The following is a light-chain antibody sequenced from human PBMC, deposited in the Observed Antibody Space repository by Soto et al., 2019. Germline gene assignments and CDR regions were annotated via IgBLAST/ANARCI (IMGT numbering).Light chain of an antibody. Sequence: DIQMTQSPSTLSASVGDRVTITCRPVRVLVAGWPGISKPGKAPKLLIYDASSLESGVPSRFSGSGSGTEFTLTISSLQPDDFATYYCQQYNSYSYTFGQGTKLEIK. J-gene: IGKJ2*01. CDR1: RVLVAG. CDR3: QQYNSYSYT. CDR2: DAS. V-gene: IGKV1-5*01.